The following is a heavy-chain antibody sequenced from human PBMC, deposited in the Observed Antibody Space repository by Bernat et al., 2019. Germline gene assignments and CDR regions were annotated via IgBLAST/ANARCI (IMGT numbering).Heavy chain of an antibody. V-gene: IGHV4-34*01. J-gene: IGHJ6*02. CDR3: ARGLRPLGYCSSTSCYGLGDV. Sequence: QVQLQQWGAGLLKPSETLSLTCAVYGGSFSGYYWSWIRQPPGKGLEWIGEINHSGSTNYNPSLKSRVTISVDTSKNQFSLKLSSVTDADTAVYYCARGLRPLGYCSSTSCYGLGDVWGQGTTVTVSS. D-gene: IGHD2-2*01. CDR2: INHSGST. CDR1: GGSFSGYY.